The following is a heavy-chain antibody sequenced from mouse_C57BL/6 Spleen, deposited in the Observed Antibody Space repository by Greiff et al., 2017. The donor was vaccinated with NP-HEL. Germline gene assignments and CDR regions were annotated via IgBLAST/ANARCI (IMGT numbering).Heavy chain of an antibody. Sequence: VQLQESGAELARPGASVKLSCKASGYTFTSYGISWVKQRTGQGLEWIGEIYPRSGNTYYNEKFKGKATLTADKSSSTAYMELRSLTSEDSAVYFCAREGDDYFYFDYWGQGTTLTVSS. CDR2: IYPRSGNT. D-gene: IGHD2-4*01. CDR1: GYTFTSYG. J-gene: IGHJ2*01. V-gene: IGHV1-81*01. CDR3: AREGDDYFYFDY.